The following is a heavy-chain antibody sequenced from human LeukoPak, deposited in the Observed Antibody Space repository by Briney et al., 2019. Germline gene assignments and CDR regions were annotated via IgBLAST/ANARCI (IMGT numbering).Heavy chain of an antibody. CDR2: ISSSSSYI. J-gene: IGHJ4*02. CDR1: GFTFSSYS. CDR3: ARGALSLQLASYFDY. D-gene: IGHD6-13*01. V-gene: IGHV3-21*01. Sequence: GGSLRLSCAASGFTFSSYSMNWVRQAPGKGLEWVSSISSSSSYIYYADSVKGRFTISRDNAKNSLYLQMNSLRAEDTAVYYCARGALSLQLASYFDYWGQGTLVTVSS.